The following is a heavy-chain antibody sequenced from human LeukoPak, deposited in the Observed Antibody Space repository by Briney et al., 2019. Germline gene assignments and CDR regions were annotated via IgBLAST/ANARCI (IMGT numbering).Heavy chain of an antibody. D-gene: IGHD3-3*01. CDR1: GVTFRSSA. CDR2: ISGSGGST. CDR3: AKGRSAFGVVGYY. J-gene: IGHJ4*02. V-gene: IGHV3-23*01. Sequence: GSPMISSGAPGVTFRSSAMSLVRQASWKGLEWVSAISGSGGSTYYADSVKGRFTISRDNSKNTLYLQMNSLRAEDTAVYYCAKGRSAFGVVGYYWGQGTLVTVSS.